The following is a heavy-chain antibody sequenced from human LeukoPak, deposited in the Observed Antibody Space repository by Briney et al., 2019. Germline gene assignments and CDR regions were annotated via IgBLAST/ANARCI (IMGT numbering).Heavy chain of an antibody. CDR2: IRYDGSNK. CDR3: AKDLGGYSSSWYYYGMDV. CDR1: GFTFSSYG. D-gene: IGHD6-13*01. Sequence: GGSLRLSCAASGFTFSSYGMHWARQAPGKGLEWVAFIRYDGSNKYYADSVKGRFTISRDNSKNTLYLQMNSLRAEDTAVYYCAKDLGGYSSSWYYYGMDVWGQGTTVTVSS. V-gene: IGHV3-30*02. J-gene: IGHJ6*02.